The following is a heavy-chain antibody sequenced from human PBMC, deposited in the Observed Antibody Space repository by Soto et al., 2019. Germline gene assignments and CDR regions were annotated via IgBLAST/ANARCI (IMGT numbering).Heavy chain of an antibody. J-gene: IGHJ4*02. CDR3: ARGIYSTSSFFDY. CDR1: GDCVSTADDY. Sequence: TLALTCTVSGDCVSTADDYWNWIRQPPGKGLEWIGYIYYSGNTYYIPSLKSRVTISVDTSKNQISLKLNSVTAADTAVYYCARGIYSTSSFFDYWGQGTLVTV. V-gene: IGHV4-30-4*01. CDR2: IYYSGNT. D-gene: IGHD6-6*01.